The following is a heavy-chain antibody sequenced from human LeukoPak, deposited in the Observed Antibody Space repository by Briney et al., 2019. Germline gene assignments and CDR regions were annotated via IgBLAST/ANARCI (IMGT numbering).Heavy chain of an antibody. CDR2: IYYSGST. V-gene: IGHV4-59*01. Sequence: PSETLSLTCTVSGGSINNYYWSWIRQPPGKGLEWIGYIYYSGSTNYNPSLKSRVTISVDTSKNQFSLKLSSVTAADTAVYYCARDGGNWFDPWGQGTLVTVSS. J-gene: IGHJ5*02. CDR3: ARDGGNWFDP. D-gene: IGHD3-16*01. CDR1: GGSINNYY.